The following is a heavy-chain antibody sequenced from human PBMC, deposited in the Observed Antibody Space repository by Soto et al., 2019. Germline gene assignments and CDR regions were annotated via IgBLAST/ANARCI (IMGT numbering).Heavy chain of an antibody. J-gene: IGHJ5*02. CDR3: ARAGYYDILTGYYPNWFDP. V-gene: IGHV1-3*01. Sequence: HHAKEQRLEWMGWINAGNGNTKYSQKFQGRVTITRDTSASTAYMELSSLRSEDTAVYYCARAGYYDILTGYYPNWFDPWGQGTLVTVSS. D-gene: IGHD3-9*01. CDR2: INAGNGNT.